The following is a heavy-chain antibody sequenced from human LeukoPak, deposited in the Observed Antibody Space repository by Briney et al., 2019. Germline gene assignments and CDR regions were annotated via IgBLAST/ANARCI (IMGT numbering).Heavy chain of an antibody. CDR2: ISASGGST. CDR3: AKEVYYFDTSGLYSFAFDI. V-gene: IGHV3-23*01. D-gene: IGHD3-22*01. J-gene: IGHJ3*02. Sequence: GGSLRLSCAASGFTFSSYGMHWVRQAPGKGLEWVSAISASGGSTYYADSVKGRFTISRDNSKNTLYLQMNSPRVEDTAVYYCAKEVYYFDTSGLYSFAFDIWGQGTMVTVPS. CDR1: GFTFSSYG.